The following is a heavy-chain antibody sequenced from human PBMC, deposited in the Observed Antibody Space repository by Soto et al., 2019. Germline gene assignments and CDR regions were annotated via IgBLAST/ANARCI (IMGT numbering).Heavy chain of an antibody. J-gene: IGHJ3*02. CDR1: RLTFSNYV. CDR3: ATSGHCNSLKCTSFDM. D-gene: IGHD2-2*01. Sequence: EVQLFESGGALVQPGGSLRLSCAASRLTFSNYVVNWVRQAPGKGLEWVSTVGGTGDTYYPDSVKGRFTISRDNSKNKIDLQMSGLRAEDTAVYYCATSGHCNSLKCTSFDMWGQGTMVAVSS. V-gene: IGHV3-23*01. CDR2: VGGTGDT.